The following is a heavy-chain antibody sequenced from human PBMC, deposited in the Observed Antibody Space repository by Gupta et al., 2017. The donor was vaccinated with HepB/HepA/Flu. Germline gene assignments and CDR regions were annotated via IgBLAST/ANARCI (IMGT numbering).Heavy chain of an antibody. D-gene: IGHD2/OR15-2a*01. Sequence: LVQSEAEVQKPGTSVQISCKASGYTFNNYAIHWVRPAPGQGPEWLGLINADNGYRKYSRTIMGRVSITSDTSATTGFMELSSLKSEDTAIYYCARDRRELQYYYHAMDVWGQGTAVTVSS. V-gene: IGHV1-3*01. CDR1: GYTFNNYA. CDR2: INADNGYR. CDR3: ARDRRELQYYYHAMDV. J-gene: IGHJ6*02.